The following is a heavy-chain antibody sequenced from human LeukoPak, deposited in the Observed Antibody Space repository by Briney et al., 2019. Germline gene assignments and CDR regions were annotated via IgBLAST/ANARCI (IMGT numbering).Heavy chain of an antibody. CDR1: GGSFSGYY. CDR3: ARAGLNYDFWSGQNSPYDY. V-gene: IGHV4-34*01. J-gene: IGHJ4*02. Sequence: SETLSLTCAVYGGSFSGYYWSWIRQPPGKGLEWIGEINHSGSTNYNPSLKSRVTISVDTSKNQFSLKLSSVTAADTAVYYCARAGLNYDFWSGQNSPYDYWGQGTLVTVSS. D-gene: IGHD3-3*01. CDR2: INHSGST.